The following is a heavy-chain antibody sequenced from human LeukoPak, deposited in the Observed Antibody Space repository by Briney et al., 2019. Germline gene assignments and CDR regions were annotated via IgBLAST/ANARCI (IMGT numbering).Heavy chain of an antibody. V-gene: IGHV3-66*01. D-gene: IGHD3-16*01. CDR3: ARERLGQQLISRKQYYYMDV. CDR2: IYSGGST. CDR1: GFTVSSNY. Sequence: GGSLRLSCAASGFTVSSNYMSWVRQAPGKGLEWVSIIYSGGSTYYVDSVKGRFTISRDDSKNTLYLQMNSLRAEDTAVYYCARERLGQQLISRKQYYYMDVWGKGTTVTISS. J-gene: IGHJ6*03.